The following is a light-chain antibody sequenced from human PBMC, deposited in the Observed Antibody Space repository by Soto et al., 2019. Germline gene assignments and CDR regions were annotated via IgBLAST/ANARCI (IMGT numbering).Light chain of an antibody. CDR1: SSDVGGYNS. CDR3: SSYAGSNNDV. Sequence: QSALTQPPSASGSPRQSVTISCTGTSSDVGGYNSVSWYQHHPGKAPKLMIYEVSKRPSGVPERFSGSKSANTASLTVSGLLAEDEADYYCSSYAGSNNDVFGTGTKVTVL. CDR2: EVS. V-gene: IGLV2-8*01. J-gene: IGLJ1*01.